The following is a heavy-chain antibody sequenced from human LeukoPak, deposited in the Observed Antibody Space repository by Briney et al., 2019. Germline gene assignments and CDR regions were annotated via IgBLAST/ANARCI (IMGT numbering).Heavy chain of an antibody. CDR2: INAGNGKT. D-gene: IGHD5-24*01. Sequence: ASVKVSCKASGYTFTSYAVLWVRQAPGQRLEWMGWINAGNGKTKYSQKFQGRVTITRDTSASTAYVELSSLRSEDTAVYYCVRSLREMATYYYAMDVWGQGTTVTVSS. J-gene: IGHJ6*02. CDR3: VRSLREMATYYYAMDV. CDR1: GYTFTSYA. V-gene: IGHV1-3*01.